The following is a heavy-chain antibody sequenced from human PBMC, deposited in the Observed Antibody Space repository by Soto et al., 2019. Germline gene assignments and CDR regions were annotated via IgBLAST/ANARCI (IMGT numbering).Heavy chain of an antibody. CDR1: GFTFSSSA. D-gene: IGHD6-13*01. Sequence: EVQLLESGGGLVQPGGSLRLSCAASGFTFSSSAMSWVRQAPGKGLQWVSAISSRSGSTYYAESVKGRFTISRDNSKNTLFLQMNSLRAEDTAVYYCAKEMGSSWSDFDSWGQGTLVTVSS. J-gene: IGHJ4*02. CDR3: AKEMGSSWSDFDS. V-gene: IGHV3-23*01. CDR2: ISSRSGST.